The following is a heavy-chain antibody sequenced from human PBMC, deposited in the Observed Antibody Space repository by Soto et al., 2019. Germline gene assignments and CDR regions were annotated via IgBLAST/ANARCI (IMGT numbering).Heavy chain of an antibody. V-gene: IGHV4-4*07. D-gene: IGHD6-13*01. CDR3: VASLAASGLNWLDP. CDR1: VGSISEKY. Sequence: SSETLSLTCVVSVGSISEKYWNWVRQPPGKGLEWIGLIFANGHTDYNPSLKSRVTMSVDASKNQFSLRLTSMTAADTAVYYCVASLAASGLNWLDPWGRGTLVTVSS. CDR2: IFANGHT. J-gene: IGHJ5*02.